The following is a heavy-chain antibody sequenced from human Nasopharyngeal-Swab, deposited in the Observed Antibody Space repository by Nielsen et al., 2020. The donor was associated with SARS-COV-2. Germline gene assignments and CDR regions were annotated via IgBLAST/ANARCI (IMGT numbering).Heavy chain of an antibody. CDR1: GSSFCAIS. CDR3: AGWDYSNYDLDY. Sequence: GGYVRLSCYALGSSFCAISMNWVRQAPGKGLEWVSSISSSSSYIYYADSVKGRFTISRDNAKNSLYLQMNSLRAEDTAVYYCAGWDYSNYDLDYWGQGTLVTASS. D-gene: IGHD4-11*01. V-gene: IGHV3-21*01. J-gene: IGHJ4*02. CDR2: ISSSSSYI.